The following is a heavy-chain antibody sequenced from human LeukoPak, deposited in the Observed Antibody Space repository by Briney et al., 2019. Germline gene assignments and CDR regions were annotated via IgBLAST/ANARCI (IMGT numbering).Heavy chain of an antibody. J-gene: IGHJ4*02. D-gene: IGHD6-19*01. CDR2: ISSSGGGT. V-gene: IGHV3-23*01. CDR3: ARDPRTSGWPYYFVY. Sequence: GGSLRLSCAAFGFHFSSLAMTWVRPAAGKGLELVSAISSSGGGTYYADSVTGRFTISRDHSKNTVYLQMNSLRADDTAVYYCARDPRTSGWPYYFVYWGQGSLVTVSS. CDR1: GFHFSSLA.